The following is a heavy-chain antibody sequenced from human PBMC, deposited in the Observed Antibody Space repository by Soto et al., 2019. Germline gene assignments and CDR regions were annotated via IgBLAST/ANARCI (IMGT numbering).Heavy chain of an antibody. CDR3: ARESGGATATLDYYYFYMDV. Sequence: ASVKVSCKTSGDSFNDYYIHWVRQAPGQGLEWMGWINPNGGGTKYAQKFQGRVTVTRDTSIRTVYMELSSLRSGDTAVYYCARESGGATATLDYYYFYMDVWGKGTTVTVSS. CDR2: INPNGGGT. V-gene: IGHV1-2*02. J-gene: IGHJ6*03. D-gene: IGHD5-12*01. CDR1: GDSFNDYY.